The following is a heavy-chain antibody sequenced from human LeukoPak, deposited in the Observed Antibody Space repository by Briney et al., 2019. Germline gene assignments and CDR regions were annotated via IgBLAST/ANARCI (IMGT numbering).Heavy chain of an antibody. J-gene: IGHJ4*02. CDR1: GFTFSSYA. V-gene: IGHV3-30*04. Sequence: GGSLRLSCAASGFTFSSYAMHWVRQAPGKGLEWVAVISYDGSNKYYADSVKGRFTISRDNSKNTLYLQMNSLRAEDTAVYYCARDRIVVVTQQFDYWGQGTLVTASS. CDR3: ARDRIVVVTQQFDY. D-gene: IGHD2-21*02. CDR2: ISYDGSNK.